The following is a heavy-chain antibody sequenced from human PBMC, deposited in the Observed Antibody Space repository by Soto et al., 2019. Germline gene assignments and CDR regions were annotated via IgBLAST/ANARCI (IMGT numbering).Heavy chain of an antibody. Sequence: SVKVSCKASGGTFSKYAISWVRQAPGQGLEWLGGIMPMFGTPNYAQKFQGRVTISADESTTTAYLELSSLRSADTAVYFCARARRDRNFYHRLAVWGQGTTVTVAS. CDR3: ARARRDRNFYHRLAV. D-gene: IGHD3-22*01. CDR2: IMPMFGTP. V-gene: IGHV1-69*13. CDR1: GGTFSKYA. J-gene: IGHJ6*02.